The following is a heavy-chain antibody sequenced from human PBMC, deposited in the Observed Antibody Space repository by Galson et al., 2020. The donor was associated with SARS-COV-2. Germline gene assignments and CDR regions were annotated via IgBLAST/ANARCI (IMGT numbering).Heavy chain of an antibody. CDR2: IKQDGSEK. V-gene: IGHV3-7*01. D-gene: IGHD2-21*01. CDR1: GFTFSSYW. CDR3: ARDGIVVVSNYYYYGMDV. J-gene: IGHJ6*02. Sequence: GESLKISCAASGFTFSSYWMSWVRQAPGKGLEWVANIKQDGSEKYYVDSVKGRFTISRDNAKNSLYLQMNSLRAEDTAVYYCARDGIVVVSNYYYYGMDVWGQGTTVTVSS.